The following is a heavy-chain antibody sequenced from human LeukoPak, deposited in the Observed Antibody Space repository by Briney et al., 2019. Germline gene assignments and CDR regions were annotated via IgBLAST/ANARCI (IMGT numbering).Heavy chain of an antibody. CDR2: ISGSGGST. CDR1: GFTFSNSA. Sequence: GGSLRLSCAASGFTFSNSAMSWVRQAPGKGLEWVSTISGSGGSTYYADSVKGRFTISRDDSKSTLYPQINSLRAEDTAVYYCAKSGYNRFDYWGQGTLVTVSS. J-gene: IGHJ4*02. D-gene: IGHD5-24*01. V-gene: IGHV3-23*01. CDR3: AKSGYNRFDY.